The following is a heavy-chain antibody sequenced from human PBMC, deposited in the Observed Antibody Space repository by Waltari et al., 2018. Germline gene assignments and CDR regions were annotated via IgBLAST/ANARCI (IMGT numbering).Heavy chain of an antibody. CDR3: ARRAAVAGPNDY. V-gene: IGHV5-10-1*01. CDR2: IDPSDSYT. Sequence: PMPGKGLEWMGRIDPSDSYTNYSPSFQGHVTISADKSISTAYLQWSSLKASDTAMYYCARRAAVAGPNDYWGQGTLVTVSS. J-gene: IGHJ4*02. D-gene: IGHD6-19*01.